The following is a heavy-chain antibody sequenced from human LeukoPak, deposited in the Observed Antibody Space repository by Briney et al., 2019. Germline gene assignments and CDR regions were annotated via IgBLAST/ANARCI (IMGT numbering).Heavy chain of an antibody. J-gene: IGHJ4*02. CDR3: ARALGDGYNYFDY. V-gene: IGHV3-74*01. CDR1: GFTFSSYW. Sequence: GGSLRLSCAASGFTFSSYWMHWVRQAPEKGLVWVSRINTDGSSTNYADSVKGRFTLSRDNAKDTLYMQMNSLRAEDTAVYYCARALGDGYNYFDYWGQGNLVTVSS. CDR2: INTDGSST. D-gene: IGHD5-24*01.